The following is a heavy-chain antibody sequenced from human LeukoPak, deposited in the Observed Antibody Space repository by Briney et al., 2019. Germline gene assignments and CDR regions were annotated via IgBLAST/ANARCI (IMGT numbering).Heavy chain of an antibody. D-gene: IGHD1-26*01. CDR1: GFTFSSYA. CDR3: ARGGSGKETYYYYYYMDV. V-gene: IGHV3-30*04. J-gene: IGHJ6*03. CDR2: ISYDGSNK. Sequence: TGGSLRLSCAASGFTFSSYAMHWVRQAPGKGLEWVAVISYDGSNKYYADSVKGRFTISRDNSKNTLYLQMNSLRAEDTAVYYCARGGSGKETYYYYYYMDVWGKGTTVTVSS.